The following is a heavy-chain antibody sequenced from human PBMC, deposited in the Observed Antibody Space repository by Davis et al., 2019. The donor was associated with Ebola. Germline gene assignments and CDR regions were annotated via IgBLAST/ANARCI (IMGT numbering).Heavy chain of an antibody. CDR1: GFTFDDYA. V-gene: IGHV3-43*02. J-gene: IGHJ6*02. D-gene: IGHD4-11*01. CDR2: ISGDGSST. CDR3: AKESYSNYGYYYDGMDV. Sequence: GGSLRLSCAVSGFTFDDYAMHWVRQAPGKGLEWVSLISGDGSSTYYADSVKGRFTISRDNSKNSLYLQMNSLRTEDTALYYCAKESYSNYGYYYDGMDVWGQGTTVTVSS.